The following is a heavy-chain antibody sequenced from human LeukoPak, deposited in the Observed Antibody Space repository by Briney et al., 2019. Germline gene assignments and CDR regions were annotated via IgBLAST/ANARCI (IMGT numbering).Heavy chain of an antibody. CDR1: GFTFSSYG. Sequence: PGGSLRLSCAASGFTFSSYGMHWVRQAPGKGLEWVAVISYDGSNKYYADSVKGRFTISRDNSKNTLYLQMNSLRAEDTAVYYCARVDPKAPGDYSWGRGTLVTVSS. V-gene: IGHV3-30*03. J-gene: IGHJ4*02. CDR2: ISYDGSNK. CDR3: ARVDPKAPGDYS. D-gene: IGHD2-2*03.